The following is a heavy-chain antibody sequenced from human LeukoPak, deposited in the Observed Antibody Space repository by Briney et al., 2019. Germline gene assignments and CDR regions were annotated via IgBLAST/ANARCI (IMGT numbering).Heavy chain of an antibody. D-gene: IGHD3-10*01. V-gene: IGHV4-34*01. CDR3: ARPRLLYGSGPILV. CDR2: MSHSGYP. Sequence: GSLRLSCAASGFTFSNYNMNWVRQPPGKGLEWIGEMSHSGYPNYNPSLKSRVAISVDTSKNQFSLNLTSVTAADTAVYYCARPRLLYGSGPILVWGQGNLVTVSS. J-gene: IGHJ4*02. CDR1: GFTFSNYN.